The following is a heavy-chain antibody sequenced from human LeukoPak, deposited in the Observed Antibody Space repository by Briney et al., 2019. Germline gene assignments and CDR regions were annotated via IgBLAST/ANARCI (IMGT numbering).Heavy chain of an antibody. Sequence: ASVKVSCKASGYTFTGYYMHWVRQAPGQGLEWMGWINPNSGGTNYAQKFQGRVTMTRDTSISTAYMELSRLRSDDTAVYYCARAEDIVVVPAAILYYYYMDVWGKGTTVTSP. CDR3: ARAEDIVVVPAAILYYYYMDV. CDR1: GYTFTGYY. J-gene: IGHJ6*03. V-gene: IGHV1-2*02. D-gene: IGHD2-2*02. CDR2: INPNSGGT.